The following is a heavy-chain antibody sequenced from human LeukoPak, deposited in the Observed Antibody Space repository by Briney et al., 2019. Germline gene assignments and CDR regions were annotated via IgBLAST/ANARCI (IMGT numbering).Heavy chain of an antibody. D-gene: IGHD3-22*01. CDR1: GGTFSSYA. CDR2: IIPIFGTA. Sequence: SVKVSCKASGGTFSSYAISWVRQAPGQGLEWMGGIIPIFGTANYAQKFQGRVTITADESTSTAYMELSSLRSEDTAVYYCARDSSYYYDSSGYYSVDYWGQGTLVTVSS. V-gene: IGHV1-69*13. J-gene: IGHJ4*02. CDR3: ARDSSYYYDSSGYYSVDY.